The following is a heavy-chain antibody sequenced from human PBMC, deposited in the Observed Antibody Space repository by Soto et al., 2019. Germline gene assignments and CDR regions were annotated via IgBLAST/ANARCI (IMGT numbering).Heavy chain of an antibody. CDR3: AKDLVGATYDDAFDI. CDR2: FIGSGGST. D-gene: IGHD1-26*01. J-gene: IGHJ3*02. CDR1: GFPFSSFP. Sequence: EVQLLESGGGLVQPGGSLRPSWAASGFPFSSFPIGWARQPPGKGLEWFPAFIGSGGSTYYPDSVKARFTFSRDNSKNTLYLQMNSLRAEDTAVYYCAKDLVGATYDDAFDIWGQGTMVTVSS. V-gene: IGHV3-23*01.